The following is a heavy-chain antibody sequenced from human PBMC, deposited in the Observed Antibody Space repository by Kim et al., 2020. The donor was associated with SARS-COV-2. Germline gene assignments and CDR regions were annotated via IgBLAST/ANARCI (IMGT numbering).Heavy chain of an antibody. Sequence: SVNGRFTISRENAKNSLYLQMNSLRAGDTAVYYCARGITMVRGVIWYFDLWGRGTLVTVSS. V-gene: IGHV3-13*01. J-gene: IGHJ2*01. CDR3: ARGITMVRGVIWYFDL. D-gene: IGHD3-10*01.